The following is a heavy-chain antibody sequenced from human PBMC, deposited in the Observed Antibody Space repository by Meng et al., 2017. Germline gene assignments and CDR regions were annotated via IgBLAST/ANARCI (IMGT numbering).Heavy chain of an antibody. J-gene: IGHJ5*02. D-gene: IGHD6-13*01. CDR2: INHSGST. V-gene: IGHV4-34*01. CDR1: GGSFSGYY. Sequence: QGELQRGGAGVLKPSEPPSFTVAVLGGSFSGYYWSWIRQPPGKALEWIGEINHSGSTNYNPSLKSRVTISVDTSKNQFSLKLSSVTAADTAVYYCARGLILEQQLTWGDWFDPWGQGTLVTVSS. CDR3: ARGLILEQQLTWGDWFDP.